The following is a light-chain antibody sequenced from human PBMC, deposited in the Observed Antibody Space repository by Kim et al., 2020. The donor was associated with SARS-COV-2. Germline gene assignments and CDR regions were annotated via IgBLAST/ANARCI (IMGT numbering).Light chain of an antibody. J-gene: IGLJ2*01. Sequence: SSNIGAGSDVHWYQQLPGTAPKLLIYTNTNRPSGVPDRFSGSKSGTSASLAITGLQAEDEADYYCQSYDTSLNNKVFGGGTQLTVL. CDR3: QSYDTSLNNKV. V-gene: IGLV1-40*01. CDR1: SSNIGAGSD. CDR2: TNT.